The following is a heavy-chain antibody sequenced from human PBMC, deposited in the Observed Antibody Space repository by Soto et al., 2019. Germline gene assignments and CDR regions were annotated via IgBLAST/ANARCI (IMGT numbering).Heavy chain of an antibody. J-gene: IGHJ6*02. CDR3: ARQGIAAAGRYYYYYGMDV. CDR2: IYYSGST. CDR1: GGSISSSSYY. V-gene: IGHV4-39*01. D-gene: IGHD6-13*01. Sequence: PSETLSLTCTVSGGSISSSSYYWGWIRQPPGKGLEWNGSIYYSGSTYYNPSLKSRVTISVDTSKNQFSLKLSSVTAADTAVYYCARQGIAAAGRYYYYYGMDVWGQGTTVTVSS.